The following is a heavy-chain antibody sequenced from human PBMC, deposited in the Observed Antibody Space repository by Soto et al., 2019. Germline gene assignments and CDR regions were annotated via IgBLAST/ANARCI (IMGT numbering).Heavy chain of an antibody. CDR1: GFTFSGFD. CDR3: ARGQEVGAHFFDS. J-gene: IGHJ4*02. V-gene: IGHV3-13*01. CDR2: IGTVGDT. Sequence: GGSLRLSCEASGFTFSGFDMHWVRQPTGKGLEWVSTIGTVGDTYYVVSVKGRFTISRDNAKNSLSLQMNSLRAGDTAVYFCARGQEVGAHFFDSWGQGTQVTVSS. D-gene: IGHD2-15*01.